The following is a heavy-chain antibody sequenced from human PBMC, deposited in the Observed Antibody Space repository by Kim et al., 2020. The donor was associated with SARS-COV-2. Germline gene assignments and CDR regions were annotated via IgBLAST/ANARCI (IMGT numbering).Heavy chain of an antibody. CDR3: ARGSTRYYYDSSGYSESYYIDD. Sequence: GGSLRLSCAASGFTFSSYDMHWVRQATGKGLEWVSAIGTAGDTYYPGSVKGRFTISRENAKNSLYLQMNSLRAGDTAVYYCARGSTRYYYDSSGYSESYYIDDWGQGTLVTVSS. CDR2: IGTAGDT. D-gene: IGHD3-22*01. CDR1: GFTFSSYD. V-gene: IGHV3-13*01. J-gene: IGHJ4*02.